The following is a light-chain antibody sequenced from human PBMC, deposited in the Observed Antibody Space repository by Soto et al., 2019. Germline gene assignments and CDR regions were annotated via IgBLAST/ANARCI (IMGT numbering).Light chain of an antibody. CDR3: QQYGSSPGT. Sequence: PGERATLSCRASQSVRDSYLAWYQQKPGQAPSLLIYDTSTRATGIPDRFIGSGSGTDFALTISRVEPEDFAMYFCQQYGSSPGTFGQGTKVDIK. V-gene: IGKV3-20*01. J-gene: IGKJ1*01. CDR2: DTS. CDR1: QSVRDSY.